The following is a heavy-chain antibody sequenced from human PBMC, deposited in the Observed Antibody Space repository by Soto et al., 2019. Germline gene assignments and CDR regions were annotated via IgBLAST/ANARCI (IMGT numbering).Heavy chain of an antibody. CDR2: IYSSGST. CDR3: ARLYGYCIRNSCHGHYAMDV. V-gene: IGHV4-39*01. J-gene: IGHJ6*02. CDR1: GDSISSGDYY. Sequence: ASETLSLTCTVSGDSISSGDYYWSWIRQPPGKGLEWIGSIYSSGSTYYNPSLNSRVTVSVDTSKNQFSLKVTSVTAADTAVYYCARLYGYCIRNSCHGHYAMDVWGQGTTVTVSS. D-gene: IGHD2-2*01.